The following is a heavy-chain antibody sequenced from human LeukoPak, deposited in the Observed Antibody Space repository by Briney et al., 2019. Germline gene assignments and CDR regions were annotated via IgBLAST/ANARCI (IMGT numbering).Heavy chain of an antibody. CDR1: GGSISSGSYC. V-gene: IGHV4-61*10. Sequence: PSETLSLTCTVSGGSISSGSYCWSWIRQPAGKGLEWIGYIYYSGSTNYNPSLKSRVTISVDTSKNQFSLKLSSVTAADTAVYYCARIYDYVWGSYRSYNWFDPWGQGTLVTVSS. CDR2: IYYSGST. J-gene: IGHJ5*02. D-gene: IGHD3-16*02. CDR3: ARIYDYVWGSYRSYNWFDP.